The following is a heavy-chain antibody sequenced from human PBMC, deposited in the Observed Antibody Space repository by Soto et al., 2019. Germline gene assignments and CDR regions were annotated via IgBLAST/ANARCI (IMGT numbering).Heavy chain of an antibody. CDR2: IYSGGST. Sequence: VGSLRLSCGACGVCISRKYMSWFRQAPGKGLEWVSVIYSGGSTYYADSVKGRFTISRDNAENSLYLQMNSLGAEDTALYYCVRDQLYYYDIFGRPLNGFDIWGQGIMVTVSS. J-gene: IGHJ3*02. CDR3: VRDQLYYYDIFGRPLNGFDI. V-gene: IGHV3-53*01. D-gene: IGHD3-22*01. CDR1: GVCISRKY.